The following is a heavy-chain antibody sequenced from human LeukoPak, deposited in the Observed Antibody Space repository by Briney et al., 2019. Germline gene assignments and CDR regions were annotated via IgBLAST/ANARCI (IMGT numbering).Heavy chain of an antibody. CDR3: ARHHMTSVTTAPFYYIDV. V-gene: IGHV5-51*01. Sequence: GESLKISCKVSGYSFTNYWIGWVRQMPAKGLEWMGIIYPGDSDTRYSPFFQGQVTISADNSISTAYLQWSSLKASDTAIYYCARHHMTSVTTAPFYYIDVWGTGATVTVSS. J-gene: IGHJ6*03. D-gene: IGHD4-17*01. CDR2: IYPGDSDT. CDR1: GYSFTNYW.